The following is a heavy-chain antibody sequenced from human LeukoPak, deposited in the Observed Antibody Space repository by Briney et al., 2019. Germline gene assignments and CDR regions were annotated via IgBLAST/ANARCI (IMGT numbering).Heavy chain of an antibody. V-gene: IGHV4-4*07. CDR1: GGSISSYY. Sequence: PSETLSLTCTVSGGSISSYYWSWIRQPAGKGLEWIGRIYTSGSTNYNPSLKSRVTMSVDTSKNQFSLKLSSVTAADTAVYYCASGGRSARRYFDWLSPYFDYWGQGTLVTVSS. D-gene: IGHD3-9*01. J-gene: IGHJ4*02. CDR2: IYTSGST. CDR3: ASGGRSARRYFDWLSPYFDY.